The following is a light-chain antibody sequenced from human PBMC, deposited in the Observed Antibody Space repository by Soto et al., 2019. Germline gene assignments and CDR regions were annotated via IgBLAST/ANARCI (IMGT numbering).Light chain of an antibody. J-gene: IGLJ2*01. CDR1: SSDVGGYKY. CDR2: DVT. V-gene: IGLV2-11*01. CDR3: SSYAGTYSVV. Sequence: QSALTQPRSVSGSPGQSVTISGTGTSSDVGGYKYVSWYQQHPGKAPKVMIYDVTKRPSGVPDRFSGAKSGKTASLTISGLQAEDEADYYCSSYAGTYSVVFGGGTQVTVL.